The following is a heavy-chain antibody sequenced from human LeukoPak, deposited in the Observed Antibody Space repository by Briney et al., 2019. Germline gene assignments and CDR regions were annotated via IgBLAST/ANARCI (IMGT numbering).Heavy chain of an antibody. CDR3: TRHNLYCTNGVCHSYFDY. CDR2: IRSKANSYAT. V-gene: IGHV3-73*01. CDR1: GFTFSGSA. J-gene: IGHJ4*02. Sequence: PGGSLRLSCAASGFTFSGSAMHWVRQASGKGLEWVGRIRSKANSYATAYAASVKGRFTISRDDSKNTAYLQMNSLKTEDTAVYYCTRHNLYCTNGVCHSYFDYWGQGTLVTVSS. D-gene: IGHD2-8*01.